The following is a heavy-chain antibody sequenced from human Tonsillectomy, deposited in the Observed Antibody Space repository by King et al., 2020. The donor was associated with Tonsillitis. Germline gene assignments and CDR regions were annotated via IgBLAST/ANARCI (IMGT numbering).Heavy chain of an antibody. D-gene: IGHD3-16*01. CDR2: IYYSGST. V-gene: IGHV4-59*01. CDR1: GGSISGYY. Sequence: QLQESGPGLVKPSETLSLTCTVSGGSISGYYWSWIRQPPGKGLEWIGYIYYSGSTNYNPSLKSRVTISVDSSENQFSLKVSSVSAADTAVYYCARGPGGGPNYYSMDVWGQGTTVTVSS. CDR3: ARGPGGGPNYYSMDV. J-gene: IGHJ6*02.